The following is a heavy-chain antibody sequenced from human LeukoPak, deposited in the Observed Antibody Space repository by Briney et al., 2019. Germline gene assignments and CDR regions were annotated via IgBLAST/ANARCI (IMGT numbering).Heavy chain of an antibody. D-gene: IGHD3-22*01. Sequence: ASVKVSCKVSGYTLTELSMHWVRQAPGKGLEWMGGFDPEDGETIYAQKLQGRVTMTEDTSTDTAYMELSSLRSEDTAVYYCATSRGYDSSPWAFDIWGQGTMVTVSS. V-gene: IGHV1-24*01. J-gene: IGHJ3*02. CDR3: ATSRGYDSSPWAFDI. CDR2: FDPEDGET. CDR1: GYTLTELS.